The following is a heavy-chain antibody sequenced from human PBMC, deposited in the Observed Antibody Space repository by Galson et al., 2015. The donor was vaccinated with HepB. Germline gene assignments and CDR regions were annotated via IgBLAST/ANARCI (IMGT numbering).Heavy chain of an antibody. CDR3: ATTPRPATAY. V-gene: IGHV3-7*01. Sequence: SLRLSCAASGFSFRNYWMNWVRQAPGKGLEWVATINQDGSEKYYVDSVKGRFTISRGNGKNSVYLQMNSLRAEDMAVYYCATTPRPATAYWGQGTLVTVSS. J-gene: IGHJ4*02. CDR1: GFSFRNYW. CDR2: INQDGSEK. D-gene: IGHD6-13*01.